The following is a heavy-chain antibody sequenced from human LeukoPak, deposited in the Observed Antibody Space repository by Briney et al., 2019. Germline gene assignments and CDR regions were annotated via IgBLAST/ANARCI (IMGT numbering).Heavy chain of an antibody. V-gene: IGHV3-23*01. Sequence: GGSLRLSCAASGFSLSIYDMTWVRQATGKGLEWVLSISSGSCTYYADSVKGRFTFSRDNSKNTEYLQRNRLSIEDTAVPYWAKGASLLDSWGQGTLVSVSS. CDR2: ISSGSCT. J-gene: IGHJ5*01. CDR1: GFSLSIYD. CDR3: AKGASLLDS. D-gene: IGHD1-26*01.